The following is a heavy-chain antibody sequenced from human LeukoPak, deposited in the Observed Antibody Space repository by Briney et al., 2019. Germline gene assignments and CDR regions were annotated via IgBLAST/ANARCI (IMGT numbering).Heavy chain of an antibody. CDR2: INEDGSNK. J-gene: IGHJ6*03. Sequence: PGGSLRLSCTASGFSFSNHYMRWIRQAPGKGLEWVANINEDGSNKWHLGSVKGRFTISRDNAKNSLYLQMNSLRAEDTAVYYCARGYSASIAAAGLDYYYMDVWGKGTTVTVSS. V-gene: IGHV3-7*01. CDR3: ARGYSASIAAAGLDYYYMDV. CDR1: GFSFSNHY. D-gene: IGHD6-13*01.